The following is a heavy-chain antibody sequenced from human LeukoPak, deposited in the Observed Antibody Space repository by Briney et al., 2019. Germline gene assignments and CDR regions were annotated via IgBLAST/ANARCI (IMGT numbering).Heavy chain of an antibody. CDR3: ARDRPGVVGGNWFDP. V-gene: IGHV4-34*09. Sequence: PSETLSLTCAVYGGSFSGYYWSWIRQPPGKGLEWIGNINYSGSTDYNPSLKSRVAISVDTSKNQFSLRLSSVTAADTAVYYCARDRPGVVGGNWFDPWGQGTLVIVSS. J-gene: IGHJ5*02. D-gene: IGHD1-26*01. CDR2: INYSGST. CDR1: GGSFSGYY.